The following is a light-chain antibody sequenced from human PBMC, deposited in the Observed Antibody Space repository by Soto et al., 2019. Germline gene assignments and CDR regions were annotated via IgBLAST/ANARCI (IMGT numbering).Light chain of an antibody. Sequence: EFVLTQSPGTLSLSPGERATLSCRASQTVSSNYLAWYQQKPGQAPRLLIYGASSRATGIPDRISGSGSGTDFTLTISRLEPEDFAVYYCQRYGSSPPWTFGQGTKVDIK. CDR1: QTVSSNY. CDR3: QRYGSSPPWT. V-gene: IGKV3-20*01. J-gene: IGKJ1*01. CDR2: GAS.